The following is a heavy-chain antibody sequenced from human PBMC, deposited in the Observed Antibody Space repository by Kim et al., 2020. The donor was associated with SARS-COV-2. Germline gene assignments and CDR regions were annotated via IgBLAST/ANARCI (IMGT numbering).Heavy chain of an antibody. CDR2: INSDGDRI. V-gene: IGHV3-64D*09. CDR3: VKDHPALHY. J-gene: IGHJ4*02. Sequence: GGSLRLSCSASGFSFSDYAMHWVRQAPGKGLEYVSLINSDGDRIHHAESVKGRFIVSRDNSKNTLYLQMSSLRGDDMAVYYCVKDHPALHYWGQGTLVTV. CDR1: GFSFSDYA.